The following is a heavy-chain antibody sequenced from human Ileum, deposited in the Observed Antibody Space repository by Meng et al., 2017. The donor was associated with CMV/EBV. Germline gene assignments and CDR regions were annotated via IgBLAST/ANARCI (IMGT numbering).Heavy chain of an antibody. D-gene: IGHD2-2*01. V-gene: IGHV3-48*03. CDR3: AREYCSSTTNYYYYYGMDV. CDR2: ISSSGSTI. J-gene: IGHJ6*02. CDR1: GFTFSSYE. Sequence: GESLKISCAASGFTFSSYEMNWVRQAPGKGLEWVSYISSSGSTIYYADSVKGRFTSSRDNAKNSLYLQMNSLRAEDTAVYYCAREYCSSTTNYYYYYGMDVWGQGTTVTVSS.